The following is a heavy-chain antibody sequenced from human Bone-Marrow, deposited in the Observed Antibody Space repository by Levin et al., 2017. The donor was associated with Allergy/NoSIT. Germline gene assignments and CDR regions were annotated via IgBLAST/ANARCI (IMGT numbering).Heavy chain of an antibody. CDR2: ISSSSSTI. D-gene: IGHD3-3*01. CDR1: GFTFSSYS. Sequence: AGGSLRLSCAASGFTFSSYSMNWVRQAPGKGLEWVSYISSSSSTIYYADSVKGRFTISRDNAKNSLYLQMNSLRAEDTAVYYCARDPGTVGSFGFDYWGQGTLVTVSS. V-gene: IGHV3-48*01. J-gene: IGHJ4*02. CDR3: ARDPGTVGSFGFDY.